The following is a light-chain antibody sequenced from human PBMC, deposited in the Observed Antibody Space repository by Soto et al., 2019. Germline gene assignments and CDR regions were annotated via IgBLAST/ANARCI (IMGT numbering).Light chain of an antibody. V-gene: IGKV1-13*02. CDR2: DVS. CDR3: QQFNPYPIT. J-gene: IGKJ5*01. CDR1: QDIRGA. Sequence: AIQLTQSPSSLSASVGDRVTITCRASQDIRGALAWYQQKPGKAPKLLIFDVSTLQSGVPSRFSGSGSGTDFTLTISSLQPEDFGTYYCQQFNPYPITFGQGTRLEIK.